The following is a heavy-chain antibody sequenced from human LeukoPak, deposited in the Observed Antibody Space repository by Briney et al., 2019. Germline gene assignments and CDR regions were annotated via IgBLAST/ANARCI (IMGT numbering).Heavy chain of an antibody. D-gene: IGHD1-14*01. J-gene: IGHJ5*02. CDR2: INPNSGRT. V-gene: IGHV1-2*02. CDR1: GYTFSGFY. Sequence: ASVKVSCKASGYTFSGFYIHWVRQAPGQGLEWMGWINPNSGRTNYTQKLQGRVTMTRDTSITTAYMELSSLKSDDTALYYCARYVLANPGRFDPWGQGTLVTVSS. CDR3: ARYVLANPGRFDP.